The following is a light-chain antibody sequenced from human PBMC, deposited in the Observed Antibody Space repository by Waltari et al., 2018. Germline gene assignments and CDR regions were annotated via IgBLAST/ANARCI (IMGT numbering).Light chain of an antibody. CDR1: QGISNF. CDR3: QQYNSYSLWT. V-gene: IGKV1-9*01. J-gene: IGKJ1*01. Sequence: DIQLTQSPSFLSASVGDRVTITCRASQGISNFLAWYQQKPGKAPKLLIYNAFTLQSGVPSRFSGTGSGTEFTLTISSLQPEDFATYYCQQYNSYSLWTFGQGTKVEIK. CDR2: NAF.